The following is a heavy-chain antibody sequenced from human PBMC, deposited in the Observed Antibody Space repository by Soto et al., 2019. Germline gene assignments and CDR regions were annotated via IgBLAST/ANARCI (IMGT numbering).Heavy chain of an antibody. Sequence: SGRTLVNPTQTLTLACSFSGFSLNTSGMCVSWIRQPPGRALEWLALLDWDDDKYYNTSLQTRLTLSKDASKNQVVLTMTNMDPADTAMYYCARYTKSSGFDPWGQGTLVTVSS. CDR1: GFSLNTSGMC. CDR2: LDWDDDK. J-gene: IGHJ5*02. V-gene: IGHV2-70*01. CDR3: ARYTKSSGFDP. D-gene: IGHD2-8*01.